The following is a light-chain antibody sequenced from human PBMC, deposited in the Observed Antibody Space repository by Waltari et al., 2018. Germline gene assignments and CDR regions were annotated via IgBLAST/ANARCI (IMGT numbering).Light chain of an antibody. CDR3: QQYNSHWT. Sequence: DIQMTQSPSTLSASVGDRVTITCRANQSISSWLAWYQQKPGTAPKLLIHKASSVESGVPSRFSGSGFGTEFTLTISSLQPDDFSTYYCQQYNSHWTFGQGTKVEIK. CDR1: QSISSW. J-gene: IGKJ1*01. CDR2: KAS. V-gene: IGKV1-5*03.